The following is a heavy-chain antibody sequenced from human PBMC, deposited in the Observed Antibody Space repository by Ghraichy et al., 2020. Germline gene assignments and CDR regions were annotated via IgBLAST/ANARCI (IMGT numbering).Heavy chain of an antibody. V-gene: IGHV4-59*01. D-gene: IGHD1-26*01. CDR3: ARVKWERGHFDY. CDR2: IYYSGST. CDR1: GGSISSYY. Sequence: SQTLSLTCTVSGGSISSYYWSWIRQPPGKGLEWIGYIYYSGSTNYNPSLKSRVTISVDTSKNQFSLKLSSVTAADTAVYYCARVKWERGHFDYWGQGTLVTVSS. J-gene: IGHJ4*02.